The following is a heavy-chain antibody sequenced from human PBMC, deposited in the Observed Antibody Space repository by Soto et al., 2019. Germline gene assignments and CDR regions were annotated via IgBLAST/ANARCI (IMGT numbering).Heavy chain of an antibody. D-gene: IGHD3-22*01. J-gene: IGHJ4*02. CDR2: ISGSGGST. CDR3: AKAIVVVISPGFYFDY. CDR1: GFAFTTYA. Sequence: VGSLRLSCAASGFAFTTYAMSWVRQAPGKGLEWVSGISGSGGSTYYADSVKGRFTISRDNSKNTLYLQMNSLRAEDTAVYYCAKAIVVVISPGFYFDYWGQGTLVTVSS. V-gene: IGHV3-23*01.